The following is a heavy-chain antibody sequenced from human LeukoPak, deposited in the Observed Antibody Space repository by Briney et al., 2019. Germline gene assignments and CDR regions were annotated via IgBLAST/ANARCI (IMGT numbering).Heavy chain of an antibody. D-gene: IGHD3-22*01. CDR2: IRYDGSNK. V-gene: IGHV3-30*02. CDR3: AKGSKVVPFTRDYYMDV. CDR1: GFTFSSYG. J-gene: IGHJ6*03. Sequence: GGSLRLSCAASGFTFSSYGMHWVRQAPGKGLEWVAFIRYDGSNKHYADSVKGRFTISRDNSKNTLFLQVNSLRAEDTAVYYCAKGSKVVPFTRDYYMDVWGQGATVTISS.